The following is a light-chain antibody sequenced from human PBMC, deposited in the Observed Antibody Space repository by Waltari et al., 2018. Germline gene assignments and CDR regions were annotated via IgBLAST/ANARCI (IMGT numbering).Light chain of an antibody. CDR2: GAS. J-gene: IGKJ5*01. V-gene: IGKV3-11*01. Sequence: EIVLTQSPATLSLSPGERATLSCRASQSVSSYLAWYQQKPGQGPRLLHDGASNRATGIPARFSGSGSGTDFTLTISSLEPEDFATYHCQHFKTYPITFGQGTRLEIK. CDR3: QHFKTYPIT. CDR1: QSVSSY.